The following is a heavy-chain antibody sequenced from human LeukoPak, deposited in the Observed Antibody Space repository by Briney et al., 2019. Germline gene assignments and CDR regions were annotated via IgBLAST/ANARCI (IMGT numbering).Heavy chain of an antibody. CDR3: AREGYYGSGSPPSLYFDY. D-gene: IGHD3-10*01. CDR2: TSSDLNVK. Sequence: GGSLRLSCAASGFTFRNYVMHWVRQAPGKGLEWVAVTSSDLNVKLYADSVKGRFTISRDNSRSTLYLQMNSLRPEDTAIYYCAREGYYGSGSPPSLYFDYWGQGTLVTVSS. J-gene: IGHJ4*02. CDR1: GFTFRNYV. V-gene: IGHV3-30-3*01.